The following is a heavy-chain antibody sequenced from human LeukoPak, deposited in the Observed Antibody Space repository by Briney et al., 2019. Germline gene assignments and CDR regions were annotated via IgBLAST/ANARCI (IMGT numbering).Heavy chain of an antibody. CDR3: AREGYYGSGSPPSLYFDY. D-gene: IGHD3-10*01. CDR2: TSSDLNVK. Sequence: GGSLRLSCAASGFTFRNYVMHWVRQAPGKGLEWVAVTSSDLNVKLYADSVKGRFTISRDNSRSTLYLQMNSLRPEDTAIYYCAREGYYGSGSPPSLYFDYWGQGTLVTVSS. J-gene: IGHJ4*02. CDR1: GFTFRNYV. V-gene: IGHV3-30-3*01.